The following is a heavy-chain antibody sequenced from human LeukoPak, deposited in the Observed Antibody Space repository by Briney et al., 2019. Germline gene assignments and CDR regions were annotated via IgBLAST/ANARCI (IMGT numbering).Heavy chain of an antibody. CDR1: GYTFTGYY. CDR2: INPRSGGT. Sequence: GASVKVFCKASGYTFTGYYMHWVRQAPGQGLEWMAWINPRSGGTTYAQIFQDRVTMTRDTSISTAYMELSRLRSDDTAVYYCGRDFRDSLDYWGQGTLVTVSS. V-gene: IGHV1-2*02. CDR3: GRDFRDSLDY. J-gene: IGHJ4*02.